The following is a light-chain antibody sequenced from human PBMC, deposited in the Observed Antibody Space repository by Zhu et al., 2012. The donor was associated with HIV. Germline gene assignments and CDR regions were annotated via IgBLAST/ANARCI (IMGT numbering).Light chain of an antibody. J-gene: IGKJ4*01. CDR2: DTS. V-gene: IGKV3-11*01. CDR3: QQRSSWPLT. Sequence: IVLTQSPATLSLSPGERATVSCRASGSVRSFLAWYQQKPGQAPRLLIYDTSKRATGIPARFSGSGSGTDFTLTISSLEPEDFALYYCQQRSSWPLTFGGGTKVXIK. CDR1: GSVRSF.